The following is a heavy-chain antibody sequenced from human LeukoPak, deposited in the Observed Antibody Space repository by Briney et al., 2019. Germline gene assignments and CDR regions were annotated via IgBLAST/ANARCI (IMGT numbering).Heavy chain of an antibody. Sequence: PSETLSLTCAVPDFSISTGYYWGWIRQPPGKGLEWIGSIYHSGSTHYNPSLKSRITISIDTSKSQFSLELRSVTAADTAVYYCARNATVTTRSEAFDIWGQGTMLTLSS. CDR2: IYHSGST. V-gene: IGHV4-38-2*01. CDR1: DFSISTGYY. CDR3: ARNATVTTRSEAFDI. D-gene: IGHD4-17*01. J-gene: IGHJ3*02.